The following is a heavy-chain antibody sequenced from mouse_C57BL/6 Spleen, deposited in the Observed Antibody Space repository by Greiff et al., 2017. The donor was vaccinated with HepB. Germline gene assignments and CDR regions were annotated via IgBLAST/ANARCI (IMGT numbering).Heavy chain of an antibody. Sequence: QVHVKQPGAELVKPGASVKLSCKASGYTFTSYWMQWVKQRPGQGLEWIGEIDPSDSYTNYNQKFKGKATLTVDTSSSTAYMQRSSLTSEDSAVYYCARRYGTYYAMDYWGQGTSVTVSS. CDR1: GYTFTSYW. CDR3: ARRYGTYYAMDY. CDR2: IDPSDSYT. D-gene: IGHD2-1*01. J-gene: IGHJ4*01. V-gene: IGHV1-50*01.